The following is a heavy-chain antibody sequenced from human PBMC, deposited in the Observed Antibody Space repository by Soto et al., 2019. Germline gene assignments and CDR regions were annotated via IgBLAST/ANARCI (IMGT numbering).Heavy chain of an antibody. CDR1: GFTFSTYT. D-gene: IGHD3-10*01. V-gene: IGHV3-23*01. Sequence: EVQLLESGGGLVQPGGSLRLSCAASGFTFSTYTMTWVRQAPGKGLEWVAAISRTGGSTYYGDSVKGRFTISRDSSKNTLYLQMTSLRAEDTAVYYCAKDGGFGVYTTSGRDHWGQGAVVTVSS. J-gene: IGHJ4*02. CDR2: ISRTGGST. CDR3: AKDGGFGVYTTSGRDH.